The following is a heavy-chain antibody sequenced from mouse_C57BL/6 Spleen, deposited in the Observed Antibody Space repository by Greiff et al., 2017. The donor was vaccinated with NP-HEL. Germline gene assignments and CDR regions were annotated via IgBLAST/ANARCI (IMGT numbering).Heavy chain of an antibody. CDR1: GYTFTDYE. J-gene: IGHJ2*01. Sequence: VQLQQSGAELVRPGASVTLSCKASGYTFTDYEMHWVKQTPVHGLEWIGAIDPETGGTAYNQKFKGKAILTADKSSSTAYMELRSLTSEDSAVYYCTRAPFTTVVEADYWGQGTTLTVSS. V-gene: IGHV1-15*01. D-gene: IGHD1-1*01. CDR2: IDPETGGT. CDR3: TRAPFTTVVEADY.